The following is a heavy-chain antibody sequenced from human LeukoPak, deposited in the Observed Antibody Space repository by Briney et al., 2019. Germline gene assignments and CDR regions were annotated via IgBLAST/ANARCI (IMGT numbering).Heavy chain of an antibody. J-gene: IGHJ4*02. Sequence: PGGSLRLSCAAPGFSFSSNWMSWMRQGPGKGLGWVANIKFDRNDEYYVDSVKGRFTISRDNAKNSLYLQLNSLRVEDTAVYYCKSGGAAPGSFDYWGQGTLVTVSP. CDR3: KSGGAAPGSFDY. CDR1: GFSFSSNW. D-gene: IGHD1-1*01. CDR2: IKFDRNDE. V-gene: IGHV3-7*01.